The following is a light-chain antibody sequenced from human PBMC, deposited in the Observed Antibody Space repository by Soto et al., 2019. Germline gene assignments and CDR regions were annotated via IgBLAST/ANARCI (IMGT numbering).Light chain of an antibody. CDR3: QQYGSSPWT. Sequence: EIVLTQSPGTLSLSPGERATLSCRASKSVSNSYIAWYQQKPGQAPRLLIYGASSRSTGITYRFSGSGSGTDFTLTISGLEPEDFSVYCCQQYGSSPWTFGQGTKVEIK. CDR2: GAS. J-gene: IGKJ1*01. CDR1: KSVSNSY. V-gene: IGKV3-20*01.